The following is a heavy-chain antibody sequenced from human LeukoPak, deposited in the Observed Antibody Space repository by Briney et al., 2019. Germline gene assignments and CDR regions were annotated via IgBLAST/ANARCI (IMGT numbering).Heavy chain of an antibody. CDR2: IYYSGST. CDR3: ARGRGYSSGWGKY. CDR1: GGSISSSSYY. J-gene: IGHJ4*02. Sequence: SETLSLTCTVSGGSISSSSYYWGWIRQPPGKGLEWIGSIYYSGSTNYNPSLKSRVTISVDTSKNQFSLKLSSVTAADTAVYYCARGRGYSSGWGKYWGQGTLVTVSS. V-gene: IGHV4-39*07. D-gene: IGHD6-19*01.